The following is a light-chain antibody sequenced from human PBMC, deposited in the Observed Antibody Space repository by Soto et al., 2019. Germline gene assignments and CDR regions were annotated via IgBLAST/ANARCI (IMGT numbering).Light chain of an antibody. J-gene: IGKJ3*01. CDR3: QQYGRSAGLFT. CDR2: DAS. CDR1: QSVSSY. Sequence: IVLTQSPATLSLSPGERATLSCRASQSVSSYLAWYQQKGGQAPRLLIYDASSRATGIPDRFSGSGSGTDFTLTISRLEPEDFAVYYCQQYGRSAGLFTFGPGTKVDIK. V-gene: IGKV3-20*01.